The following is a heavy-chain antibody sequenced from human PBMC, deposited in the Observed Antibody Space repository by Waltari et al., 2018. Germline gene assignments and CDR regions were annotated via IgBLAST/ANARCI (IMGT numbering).Heavy chain of an antibody. Sequence: EVQLVQSGAAVKKPGATVKIPCQVSGYTFTDSYMHWVQQAPGKRLEWMGLVDPEDGETIYAEKFQGRVTITADTSTDTAYMELSSLRSEDTAVYYCATEAYYYDSSGYHNWFDPWGQGTLVTVSS. CDR3: ATEAYYYDSSGYHNWFDP. CDR1: GYTFTDSY. CDR2: VDPEDGET. J-gene: IGHJ5*02. V-gene: IGHV1-69-2*01. D-gene: IGHD3-22*01.